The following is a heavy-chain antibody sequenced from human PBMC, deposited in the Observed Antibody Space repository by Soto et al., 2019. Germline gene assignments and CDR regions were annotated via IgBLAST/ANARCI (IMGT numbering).Heavy chain of an antibody. CDR3: ARDRDDYGSGNYYNRIDF. Sequence: QVQLVQSGAEVKKPGSSVMVSCKASGGIFSTYAISWLRQAPGQGLEWMGGIIPIFGTPNYAQRFQGRVTITADESTSTAYMELSRLRSEDMAVYYCARDRDDYGSGNYYNRIDFWGQGTLVTVSS. J-gene: IGHJ4*02. CDR1: GGIFSTYA. V-gene: IGHV1-69*01. CDR2: IIPIFGTP. D-gene: IGHD3-10*01.